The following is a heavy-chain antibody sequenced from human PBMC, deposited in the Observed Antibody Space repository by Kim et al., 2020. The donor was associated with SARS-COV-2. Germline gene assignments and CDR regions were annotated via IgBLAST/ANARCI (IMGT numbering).Heavy chain of an antibody. J-gene: IGHJ3*02. CDR3: ARATGRITIFGVVIMGAFDI. V-gene: IGHV4-30-2*05. Sequence: SRVTISVYTSKNQFSLKLSSVTAADTAVYYCARATGRITIFGVVIMGAFDIWGQGTMVTVSS. D-gene: IGHD3-3*01.